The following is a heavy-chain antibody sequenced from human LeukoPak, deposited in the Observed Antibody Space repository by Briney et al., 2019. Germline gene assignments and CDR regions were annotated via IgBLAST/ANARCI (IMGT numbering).Heavy chain of an antibody. J-gene: IGHJ6*03. CDR1: GGSISSYY. Sequence: SETLSLTCTVSGGSISSYYWSWIRQPAGKGLEWIGRIYTSGSTNYNPSLKSRVTMSVDTSKNQFSLKLSSVTAADTAVYYCASLTLRPDRRYCSSTSCYTSSVYYYYMDVWGKGTTVTVSS. CDR2: IYTSGST. V-gene: IGHV4-4*07. CDR3: ASLTLRPDRRYCSSTSCYTSSVYYYYMDV. D-gene: IGHD2-2*02.